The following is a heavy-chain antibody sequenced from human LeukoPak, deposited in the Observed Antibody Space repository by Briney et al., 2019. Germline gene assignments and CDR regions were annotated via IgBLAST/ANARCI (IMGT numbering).Heavy chain of an antibody. J-gene: IGHJ4*02. V-gene: IGHV1-2*02. Sequence: ASVTVSFKASGYTFTGYYIHWVRQAPGQGLDWMGWINPNRGGTNYAQKFQGRVTMTRDTSISTAYMELSSLRSDDTAVYYCARNPNDSSGYYYGNYFDYWGQGTLVTVSS. CDR1: GYTFTGYY. CDR3: ARNPNDSSGYYYGNYFDY. CDR2: INPNRGGT. D-gene: IGHD3-22*01.